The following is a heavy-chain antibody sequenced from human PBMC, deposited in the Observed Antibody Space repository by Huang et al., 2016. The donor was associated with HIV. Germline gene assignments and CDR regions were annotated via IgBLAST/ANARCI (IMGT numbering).Heavy chain of an antibody. CDR2: VVNDGNEK. Sequence: QGQLVESGGGVVQPGRSLRLSCAASGFSFTSYDMQWVRQVPGKWLDWVAFVVNDGNEKYDADSVKGRFTISRDNFKNTLYLQMNSLRTGDTAVYFCLPAGHVSHYYYMDVWGKGKRSSSR. J-gene: IGHJ6*03. CDR1: GFSFTSYD. V-gene: IGHV3-30*03. CDR3: LPAGHVSHYYYMDV.